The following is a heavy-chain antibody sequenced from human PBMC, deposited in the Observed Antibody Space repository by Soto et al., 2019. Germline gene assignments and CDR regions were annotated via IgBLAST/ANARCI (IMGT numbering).Heavy chain of an antibody. CDR2: MNPNSGNA. D-gene: IGHD6-13*01. CDR3: ARSQRRTSAAGAGDY. V-gene: IGHV1-8*01. CDR1: GYTFTSYD. J-gene: IGHJ4*02. Sequence: QVQLVQSGAEVKKPGASVKVSCKASGYTFTSYDINWVRQATGQGLEWMGWMNPNSGNAGYAQRFQGRVTMTWNTSISTAYMDLSSLRSEDTDVYYCARSQRRTSAAGAGDYWGQGTLVTVSS.